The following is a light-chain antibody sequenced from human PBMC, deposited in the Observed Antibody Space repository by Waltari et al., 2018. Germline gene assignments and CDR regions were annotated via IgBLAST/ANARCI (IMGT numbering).Light chain of an antibody. Sequence: SHVLTQPPSVSVAPGQTAKITRVGTSVGIESVPWYQQKSGRAPEVVVYDDSARPSGIPERMSGAKSGNTATLTIARVEAGDEADYYCQLWDGITDHWVFGGGTKVTVL. CDR2: DDS. CDR1: SVGIES. CDR3: QLWDGITDHWV. V-gene: IGLV3-21*02. J-gene: IGLJ3*02.